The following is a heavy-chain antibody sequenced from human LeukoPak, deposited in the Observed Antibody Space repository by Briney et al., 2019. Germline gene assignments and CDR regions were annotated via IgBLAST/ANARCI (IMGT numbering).Heavy chain of an antibody. V-gene: IGHV4-30-2*01. Sequence: SETLSLTCAVSGGSISSGGYSWSWIRQPPGKGLEWIGYIYHSGSTYYNPSLKSRVTISVDRSKNQFSLKLSSVTAADTAVYYCARGPSGGSSLLDYWGQGTLVTVSS. CDR3: ARGPSGGSSLLDY. CDR2: IYHSGST. CDR1: GGSISSGGYS. J-gene: IGHJ4*02. D-gene: IGHD2-15*01.